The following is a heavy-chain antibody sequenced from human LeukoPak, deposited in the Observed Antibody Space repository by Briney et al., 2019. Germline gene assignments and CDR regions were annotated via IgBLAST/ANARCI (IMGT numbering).Heavy chain of an antibody. CDR1: GFTFSSYG. D-gene: IGHD2-2*01. V-gene: IGHV3-30*18. CDR3: AKDLPAAYFDY. CDR2: ISYDGSNK. J-gene: IGHJ4*02. Sequence: GGSLRLSCAASGFTFSSYGMHRVRQAPGKGLEWVAVISYDGSNKYYADSVKGRFTISRDNSKNTLYLQMNSLRAEDTAVYHCAKDLPAAYFDYWGQGTLVTVSS.